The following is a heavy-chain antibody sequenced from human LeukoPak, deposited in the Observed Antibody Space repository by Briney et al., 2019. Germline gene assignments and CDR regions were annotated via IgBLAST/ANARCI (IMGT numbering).Heavy chain of an antibody. CDR2: IRYDGSNK. D-gene: IGHD3-10*01. CDR1: GFTFSDHY. V-gene: IGHV3-30*02. J-gene: IGHJ4*02. CDR3: AKVWGSGSYYSSIFDY. Sequence: PGGSLRLSCAASGFTFSDHYMTWIRQAPGKGLEWVAFIRYDGSNKYYADSVKGRFTISRDNSMNTLYLQMNSLRAEDTAVYYCAKVWGSGSYYSSIFDYWGQGTLVTVSS.